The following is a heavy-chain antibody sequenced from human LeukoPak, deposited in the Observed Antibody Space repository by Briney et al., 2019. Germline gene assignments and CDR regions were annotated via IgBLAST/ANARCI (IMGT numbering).Heavy chain of an antibody. CDR1: GFTFSSYG. J-gene: IGHJ3*02. CDR3: ARDGTMGRLKDAFDI. V-gene: IGHV3-30*03. CDR2: ISYDGSYK. D-gene: IGHD3-10*01. Sequence: QAGGSLTLSCAASGFTFSSYGVHWVRQAPGKGLEGVAVISYDGSYKYYADSVKGRFTISRDNSKNTLYLQMNSLRAEHTAVYFCARDGTMGRLKDAFDIWGEGRMVTVSS.